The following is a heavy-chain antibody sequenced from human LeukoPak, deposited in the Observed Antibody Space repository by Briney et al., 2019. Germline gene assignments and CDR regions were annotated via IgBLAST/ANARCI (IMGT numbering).Heavy chain of an antibody. CDR3: ARALPLRFLEWLTYYYYYYGMDV. D-gene: IGHD3-3*01. Sequence: PSETLSLTCTVSGGSISSYYWSWIRQPAGKGLEWIGRIYTSGSTNYNPSLKSRVTMSVDTSKNQFSLKLSSVTAADTAVYYCARALPLRFLEWLTYYYYYYGMDVWGQGTTVTVSS. J-gene: IGHJ6*02. CDR2: IYTSGST. CDR1: GGSISSYY. V-gene: IGHV4-4*07.